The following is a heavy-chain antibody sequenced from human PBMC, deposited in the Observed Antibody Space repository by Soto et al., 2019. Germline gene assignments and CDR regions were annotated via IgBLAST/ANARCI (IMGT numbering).Heavy chain of an antibody. CDR3: ARGYCSGGSCSNWFDP. J-gene: IGHJ5*02. CDR1: GDSVSSNSAA. D-gene: IGHD2-15*01. CDR2: TYYRSKRYN. V-gene: IGHV6-1*01. Sequence: SQTLSLTCAISGDSVSSNSAAWNWIRQSPSRGLEWLGRTYYRSKRYNDYAVSVKSRIAINPDTSKNQFSLQLNSVTPEYSAVYYCARGYCSGGSCSNWFDPWGQGTLVTVSS.